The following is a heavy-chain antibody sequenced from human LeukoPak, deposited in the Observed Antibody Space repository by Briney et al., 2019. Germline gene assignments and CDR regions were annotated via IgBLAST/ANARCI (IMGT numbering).Heavy chain of an antibody. CDR1: GGSISSGGYS. J-gene: IGHJ5*02. CDR3: ARWLPNTGYSSSWYGGLDP. CDR2: INHSGST. D-gene: IGHD6-13*01. V-gene: IGHV4-34*01. Sequence: SETLSLTCAVSGGSISSGGYSWSWIRQPPGKGLEWIGEINHSGSTNYNPSLKSRVTISVDTSKNQFSLKLSSVTAADTAVYYCARWLPNTGYSSSWYGGLDPWGQGTLVTVSS.